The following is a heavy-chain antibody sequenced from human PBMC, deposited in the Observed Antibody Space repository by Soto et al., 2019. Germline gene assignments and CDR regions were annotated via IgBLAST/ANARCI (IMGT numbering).Heavy chain of an antibody. CDR1: GYTFTSYG. CDR3: ASAGVATITIFYYGMDV. V-gene: IGHV1-18*04. D-gene: IGHD5-12*01. Sequence: ASVKVSCKASGYTFTSYGISWVRQAPGQGLEWMGWISAYNGNTNYAQKLQGRVTMTTDTSTSTAYMELRSLRSDDTAVYYCASAGVATITIFYYGMDVWGQGTTVTVSS. CDR2: ISAYNGNT. J-gene: IGHJ6*02.